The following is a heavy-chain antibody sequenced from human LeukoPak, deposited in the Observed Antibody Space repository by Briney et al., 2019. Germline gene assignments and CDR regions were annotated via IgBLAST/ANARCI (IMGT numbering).Heavy chain of an antibody. Sequence: GGSLRLSCVASGFTFSSYPMTWVRRAPGKGLEWVSAISDSGVYIVYGDSVKGRFTSSRDNSKSTLYLQMNNLRAEDTALYYCAKNRGISMAFYDHWGQGTQVTVSS. D-gene: IGHD1-14*01. CDR3: AKNRGISMAFYDH. V-gene: IGHV3-23*02. CDR2: ISDSGVYI. J-gene: IGHJ4*02. CDR1: GFTFSSYP.